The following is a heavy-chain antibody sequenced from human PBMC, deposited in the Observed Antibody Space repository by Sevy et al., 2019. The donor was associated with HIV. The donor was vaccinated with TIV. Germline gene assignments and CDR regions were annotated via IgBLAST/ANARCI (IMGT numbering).Heavy chain of an antibody. CDR2: FDPEDGEK. CDR3: TTMEYYYHVIGDSSGDY. J-gene: IGHJ4*02. CDR1: GYTLTELS. V-gene: IGHV1-24*01. D-gene: IGHD3-22*01. Sequence: ASVKVSCKVSGYTLTELSMHWVRQAPGKGLEWMGGFDPEDGEKIYAQKFQGRVTMTEDRSTNTAYMELSSLRSEDMAVYYCTTMEYYYHVIGDSSGDYWGQGTLVTVSS.